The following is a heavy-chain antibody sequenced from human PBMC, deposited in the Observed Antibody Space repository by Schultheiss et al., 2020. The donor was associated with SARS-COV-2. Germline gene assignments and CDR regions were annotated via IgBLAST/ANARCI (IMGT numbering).Heavy chain of an antibody. Sequence: SVKVSCKASGYTFTGYYMHWVRQAPGQGLEWMGGIIPIFGTANYAQKFQGRVTITADESTSTAYMELSSLQSDDTAVYYCARDASGSGGGWFAPWGQGTLVTVSS. D-gene: IGHD6-19*01. V-gene: IGHV1-69*13. J-gene: IGHJ5*02. CDR3: ARDASGSGGGWFAP. CDR2: IIPIFGTA. CDR1: GYTFTGYY.